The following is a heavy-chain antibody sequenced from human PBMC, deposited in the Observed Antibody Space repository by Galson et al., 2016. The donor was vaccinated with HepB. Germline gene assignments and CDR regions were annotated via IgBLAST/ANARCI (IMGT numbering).Heavy chain of an antibody. V-gene: IGHV4-39*01. CDR1: GVSIDSFRSY. CDR2: FYYGGRM. D-gene: IGHD3-10*01. CDR3: ARFWEPTDYIDS. J-gene: IGHJ4*02. Sequence: SETLSLTCTVSGVSIDSFRSYWVWVRQPPGKGLEWLASFYYGGRMYYNPSLTSRVTISADTSQHQFSLEMTSVTAADTAVYHCARFWEPTDYIDSWGQGRLVTVSA.